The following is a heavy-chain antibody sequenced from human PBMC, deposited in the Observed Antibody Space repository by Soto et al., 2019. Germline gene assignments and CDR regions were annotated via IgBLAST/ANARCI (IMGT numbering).Heavy chain of an antibody. V-gene: IGHV1-69*01. CDR3: ARFDDGGNSRLDY. D-gene: IGHD2-21*02. CDR2: IIPIVGTA. J-gene: IGHJ4*02. CDR1: GGTFSSYA. Sequence: QVQLVQSGAELKKPGSSVKVSCKASGGTFSSYAISWVRQAPGQGLEWMGGIIPIVGTANYAQKFQGRVTITADEATTKAYMELSSLRSDDTAVYYCARFDDGGNSRLDYWGQGTLVTVSS.